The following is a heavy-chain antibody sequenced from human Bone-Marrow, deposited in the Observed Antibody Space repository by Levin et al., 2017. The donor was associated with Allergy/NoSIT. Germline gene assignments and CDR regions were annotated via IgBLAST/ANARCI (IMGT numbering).Heavy chain of an antibody. J-gene: IGHJ5*02. Sequence: AASVKVSCRASGGTFSRNAVSWVRQAHGQGLEWMGGIIPILGTANYARKFQGRVTITADESTSTAYMELTSLRAEDTAVYYCARGAQYQMISSFDPWGQGTLVTVSS. CDR1: GGTFSRNA. CDR2: IIPILGTA. V-gene: IGHV1-69*13. CDR3: ARGAQYQMISSFDP. D-gene: IGHD2-2*01.